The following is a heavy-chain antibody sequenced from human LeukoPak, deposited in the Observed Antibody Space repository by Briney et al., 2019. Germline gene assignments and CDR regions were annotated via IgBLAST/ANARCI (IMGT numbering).Heavy chain of an antibody. CDR2: IIPILGIA. V-gene: IGHV1-69*04. Sequence: GASVKVSCKASGGTFSSYTISWVRQAPGQGLEWMGRIIPILGIANYAQKLQGRVTITADESTSTAYMELSSLRSEDTAVYYCARDRRGSGSYYHDAFDIWGQGTMVTVSS. D-gene: IGHD3-10*01. J-gene: IGHJ3*02. CDR1: GGTFSSYT. CDR3: ARDRRGSGSYYHDAFDI.